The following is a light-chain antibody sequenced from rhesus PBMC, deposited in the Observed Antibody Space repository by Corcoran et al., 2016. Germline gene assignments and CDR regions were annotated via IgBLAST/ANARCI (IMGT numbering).Light chain of an antibody. CDR1: QSVSSF. V-gene: IGKV3-53*01. J-gene: IGKJ2*01. Sequence: QVILTQSPAYLSLSPGERATLSCRASQSVSSFVAWYQQTPGQAPRFLIYGASYRATGIPDRCSGSGSGTEFTLTISSLEPEDFAVYFCQKYSSSPHSFGQGTKVGIK. CDR2: GAS. CDR3: QKYSSSPHS.